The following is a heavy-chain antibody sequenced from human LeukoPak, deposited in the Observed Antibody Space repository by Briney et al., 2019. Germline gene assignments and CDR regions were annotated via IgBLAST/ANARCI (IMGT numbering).Heavy chain of an antibody. CDR1: GFTFSDYY. V-gene: IGHV3-11*01. CDR3: AKDTGSGCFDY. Sequence: PGGSLRLSCAASGFTFSDYYMSWIRQAPGKGLEWVSYISSSGSTIYYADSVKGRFTISRDNSKNTLYLQMNSLRAEDTAVYYCAKDTGSGCFDYWGQGTLVTVSS. J-gene: IGHJ4*02. D-gene: IGHD6-19*01. CDR2: ISSSGSTI.